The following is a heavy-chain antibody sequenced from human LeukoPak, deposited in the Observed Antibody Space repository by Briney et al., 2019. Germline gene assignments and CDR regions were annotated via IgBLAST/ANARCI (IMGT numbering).Heavy chain of an antibody. Sequence: GGSLRLSCAASGFTFSSYAMSWVRQAPGKGLEWVSAISGSGGGTYYANSVEGRFTISRDNSRDTLYLQMNSLRAEDTALYFGAKAPDYYGSGSSAYIDCWGQGTLVSVSS. J-gene: IGHJ4*02. V-gene: IGHV3-23*01. CDR1: GFTFSSYA. D-gene: IGHD3-10*01. CDR3: AKAPDYYGSGSSAYIDC. CDR2: ISGSGGGT.